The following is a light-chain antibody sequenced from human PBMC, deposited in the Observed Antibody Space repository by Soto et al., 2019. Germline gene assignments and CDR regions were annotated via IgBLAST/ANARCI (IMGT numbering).Light chain of an antibody. CDR1: QSVSSN. Sequence: EIVMTQSPATLSVSPGERATLSCRASQSVSSNLAWYQQKPGQDPRLLIYGASTRATGIPARFSGSGSGTEFTLTISSQQSEDFAVYYCQQYNNWPPLTFGGGTKVEIK. J-gene: IGKJ4*01. V-gene: IGKV3-15*01. CDR2: GAS. CDR3: QQYNNWPPLT.